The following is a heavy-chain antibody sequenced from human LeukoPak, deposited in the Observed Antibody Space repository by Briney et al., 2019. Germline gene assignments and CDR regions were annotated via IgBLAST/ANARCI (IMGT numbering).Heavy chain of an antibody. CDR1: GFTFDDYA. CDR2: ISWNSGSI. Sequence: GGSLRLSCAASGFTFDDYAMHWVRQAPGKSLEWVSGISWNSGSIGYADSVKGRFTISRDNAKNSLYLQMNSLRAEDTALYYCAKDTIVGVNWGQGTLVTVSS. V-gene: IGHV3-9*01. J-gene: IGHJ4*02. CDR3: AKDTIVGVN. D-gene: IGHD2-15*01.